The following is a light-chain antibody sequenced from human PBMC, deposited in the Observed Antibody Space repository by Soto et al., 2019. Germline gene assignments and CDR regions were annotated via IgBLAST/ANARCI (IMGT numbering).Light chain of an antibody. Sequence: DVVLTQSPLFLRVTLGQPASISCRSRHSLVYSDGDTFLSWFQPRPGQSPRRLIYKVSNRDTGVPARLSGSGAGTEFTLTIRSLQSEDFAVYYCHQYNNWRTFGQGTRLEIK. CDR1: HSLVYSDGDTF. V-gene: IGKV2-30*01. CDR2: KVS. CDR3: HQYNNWRT. J-gene: IGKJ5*01.